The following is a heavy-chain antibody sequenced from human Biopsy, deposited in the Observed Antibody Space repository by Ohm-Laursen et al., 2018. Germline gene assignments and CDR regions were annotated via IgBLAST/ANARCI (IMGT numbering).Heavy chain of an antibody. J-gene: IGHJ4*02. V-gene: IGHV4-39*01. D-gene: IGHD4/OR15-4a*01. CDR3: AQTRNDYGGFYFDY. CDR1: VTPSAVVLTT. CDR2: IRNT. Sequence: SETLSLTCLSLVTPSAVVLTTGAGSASPPGKGLEWIGTIRNTYFRTSLKSRVTMSVDTSKNQFSLKLSSVTAADTGVYYCAQTRNDYGGFYFDYWGRGTLVTVSS.